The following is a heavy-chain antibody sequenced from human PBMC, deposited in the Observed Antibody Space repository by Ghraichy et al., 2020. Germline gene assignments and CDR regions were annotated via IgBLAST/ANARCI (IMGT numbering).Heavy chain of an antibody. Sequence: SETLSLTCAVYGGSFSGYYWSWIRQPPGKGLEWIGEINHSGSTNYNPSLKSRVTISVDTSKNQFSLKLSSVTAADTAVYYCARGRLGYCSGGSCYPRFNWFDPWGQGTLVTVSS. CDR2: INHSGST. V-gene: IGHV4-34*01. J-gene: IGHJ5*02. D-gene: IGHD2-15*01. CDR1: GGSFSGYY. CDR3: ARGRLGYCSGGSCYPRFNWFDP.